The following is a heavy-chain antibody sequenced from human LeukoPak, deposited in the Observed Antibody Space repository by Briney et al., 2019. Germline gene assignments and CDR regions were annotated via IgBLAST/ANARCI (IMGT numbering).Heavy chain of an antibody. D-gene: IGHD5-12*01. Sequence: SETLSLTCSVSGGSISSYYWSWIRQPPGKGLEWIGYILYSGTTNSNPSLKSRVTISVDTSKNQISLKLSSVTAADTAVYYCARMGGYSGYATHWGQGTLVTVSS. CDR2: ILYSGTT. CDR1: GGSISSYY. J-gene: IGHJ4*02. CDR3: ARMGGYSGYATH. V-gene: IGHV4-59*08.